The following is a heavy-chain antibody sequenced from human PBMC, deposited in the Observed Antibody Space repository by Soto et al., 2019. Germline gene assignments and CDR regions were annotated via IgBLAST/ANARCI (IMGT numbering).Heavy chain of an antibody. CDR1: VYTFTSYA. CDR3: AREGVDIVVVVAATASDGMDA. D-gene: IGHD2-15*01. V-gene: IGHV1-3*01. J-gene: IGHJ6*02. CDR2: INAGNGNT. Sequence: XSVKVSCKASVYTFTSYAMHWVRQAPGQSLEWMGWINAGNGNTKYSQKFQGRVTITRDTSASTAYMELSSLRSEDTAVYYCAREGVDIVVVVAATASDGMDAWGQGTTVTVSS.